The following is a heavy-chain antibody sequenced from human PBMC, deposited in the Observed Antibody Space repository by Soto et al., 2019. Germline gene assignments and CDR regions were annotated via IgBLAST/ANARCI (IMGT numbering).Heavy chain of an antibody. CDR1: GFTFSNAW. D-gene: IGHD3-22*01. V-gene: IGHV3-15*07. CDR3: TTDTWDSSPWDFDP. Sequence: EVQLVESGGGLVKPGGSLRLSCAASGFTFSNAWMNWVRQAPGKGLEWVGRIKSKTDGGTTDYAAPVKGRFTISRDDSKTKLYLQMNSLKPEDTAVYYCTTDTWDSSPWDFDPWGQGTMVTVSS. J-gene: IGHJ3*01. CDR2: IKSKTDGGTT.